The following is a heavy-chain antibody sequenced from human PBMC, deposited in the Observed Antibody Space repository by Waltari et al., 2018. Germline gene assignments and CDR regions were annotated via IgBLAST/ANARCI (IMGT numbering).Heavy chain of an antibody. CDR3: ARDRTVPDCGTTGFDY. CDR1: GGSISSSSYY. J-gene: IGHJ4*02. D-gene: IGHD2-8*02. Sequence: QLQLQESGPGLVKPSETLSPTCTVSGGSISSSSYYWGWIRQPPGKGLEWIGSIYYSGSTYYNPSLKSRVTISVDTSKNQFSLKLSSVTAADTAVYYCARDRTVPDCGTTGFDYWGQGTLVTVSS. V-gene: IGHV4-39*07. CDR2: IYYSGST.